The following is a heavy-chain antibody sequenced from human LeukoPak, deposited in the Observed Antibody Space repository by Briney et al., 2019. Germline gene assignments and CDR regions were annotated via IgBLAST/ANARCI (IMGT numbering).Heavy chain of an antibody. D-gene: IGHD6-19*01. Sequence: GGSLRLSCAASGFTFRDYSMSWIRQAPGEGLEWVSTISVFGGNTDYADSVKGRFTISRDNSKNTLYLQMNSLRVEDTAVYYCARGTGSGWFYFDNWGQGTLVTISS. CDR1: GFTFRDYS. J-gene: IGHJ4*02. CDR3: ARGTGSGWFYFDN. CDR2: ISVFGGNT. V-gene: IGHV3-23*01.